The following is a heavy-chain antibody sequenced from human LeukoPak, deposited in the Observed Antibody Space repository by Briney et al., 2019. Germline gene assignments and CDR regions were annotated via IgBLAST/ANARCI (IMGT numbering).Heavy chain of an antibody. CDR3: ARSKSGYDDAFDI. CDR2: IRYDGSNK. CDR1: GFTFNTYG. V-gene: IGHV3-30*02. Sequence: PGGSLRLSCAASGFTFNTYGMHWVRQAPGKGLEWVAFIRYDGSNKYYADSVKGRFTISRDNSKNTLYLQMNSLRAEDTAVYYCARSKSGYDDAFDIWGQGTMVTVSS. J-gene: IGHJ3*02. D-gene: IGHD5-12*01.